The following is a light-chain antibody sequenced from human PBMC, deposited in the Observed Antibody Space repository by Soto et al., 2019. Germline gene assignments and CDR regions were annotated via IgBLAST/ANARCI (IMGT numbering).Light chain of an antibody. CDR3: HQYNRYS. J-gene: IGKJ1*01. CDR1: QNISTW. Sequence: IQLTQSPSTLSASVGDRVTITCRASQNISTWLAWYQQKPGTAPKVLIYPASTLHSGVPSRCSGSGSGTEFTLTSINLQPYDFSTYYRHQYNRYSFGRGTKVDIK. CDR2: PAS. V-gene: IGKV1-5*01.